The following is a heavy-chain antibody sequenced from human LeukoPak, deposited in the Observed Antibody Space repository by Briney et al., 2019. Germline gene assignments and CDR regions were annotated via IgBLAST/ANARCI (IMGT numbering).Heavy chain of an antibody. CDR2: ISDIGSI. CDR3: AGHHPRNTVDF. Sequence: SETLSLTCTVSGGSISSSSYYWSWIRQPPGKGLEWIAYISDIGSINYNPSLRSRVTISLDTSKNQFSLKLSSVTAADTAVYYCAGHHPRNTVDFWGQGTLVTVSS. V-gene: IGHV4-61*05. J-gene: IGHJ4*02. CDR1: GGSISSSSYY. D-gene: IGHD2-8*02.